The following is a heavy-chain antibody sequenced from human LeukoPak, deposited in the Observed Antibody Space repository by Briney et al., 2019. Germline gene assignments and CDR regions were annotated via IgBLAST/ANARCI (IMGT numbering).Heavy chain of an antibody. CDR2: TYSDGST. CDR3: ARDLSYFDY. Sequence: GGSLRLSCAVSGFSVSSSYMTWVRQAPGKGLEWVSITYSDGSTYYAESVRGRFTVSRGYSKNTLYLQMNSLRVEDTALYYCARDLSYFDYWGQGTLVTVSS. CDR1: GFSVSSSY. J-gene: IGHJ4*02. V-gene: IGHV3-53*01. D-gene: IGHD2/OR15-2a*01.